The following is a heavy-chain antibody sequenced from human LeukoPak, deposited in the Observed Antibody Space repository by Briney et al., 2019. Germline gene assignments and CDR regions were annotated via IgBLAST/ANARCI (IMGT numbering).Heavy chain of an antibody. Sequence: PSETLSLTCTVSGGSISRGDYYWSWIRQPPGKGLEWIGYFYYSGSPYYNPSLKSRVTISVDTSKNQFSLKLSSVTAADTAVYYCARDRYGDYGYYYGMDVWGQGTTVTVSS. D-gene: IGHD4-17*01. CDR2: FYYSGSP. CDR3: ARDRYGDYGYYYGMDV. CDR1: GGSISRGDYY. J-gene: IGHJ6*02. V-gene: IGHV4-30-4*01.